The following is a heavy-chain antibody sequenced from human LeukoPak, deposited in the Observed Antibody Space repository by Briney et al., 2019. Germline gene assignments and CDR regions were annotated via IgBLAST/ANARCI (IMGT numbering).Heavy chain of an antibody. J-gene: IGHJ4*02. CDR2: ISGSGDTT. D-gene: IGHD4/OR15-4a*01. V-gene: IGHV3-23*01. CDR1: GFTFSSYA. Sequence: GGSLRLSCAASGFTFSSYAMSWVRQAPGKGLEWVSVISGSGDTTYYADSVKGRFTISRDNSKNTLYLQMNSLRAEDTAVYYCAKRAGYYFDYWGQGTLVTVSS. CDR3: AKRAGYYFDY.